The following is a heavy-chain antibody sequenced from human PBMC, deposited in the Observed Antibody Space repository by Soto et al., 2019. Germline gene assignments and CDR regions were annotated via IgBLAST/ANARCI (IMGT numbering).Heavy chain of an antibody. D-gene: IGHD3-3*01. V-gene: IGHV3-21*01. Sequence: LRLSCAASGFTFKNYYMTWVRQAPGEGLEWVSSISRTGTYISYADSVKGRFTISRDSANNSLYLQMNSLRAEDTAVYYCARTAFGVVAGYGLDVWGQGTTVTVSS. CDR2: ISRTGTYI. J-gene: IGHJ6*02. CDR1: GFTFKNYY. CDR3: ARTAFGVVAGYGLDV.